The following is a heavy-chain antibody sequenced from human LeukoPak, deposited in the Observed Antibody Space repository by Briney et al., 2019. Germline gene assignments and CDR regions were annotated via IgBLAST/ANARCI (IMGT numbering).Heavy chain of an antibody. CDR1: GFTVSCNY. V-gene: IGHV3-7*02. Sequence: TGGSLRLSCAASGFTVSCNYMRWVRQAPGKGLEWVANIKEDGTVKYYVESVKGRFTISRDNAKNSLYLQMNSLRAEDTAVYYCAALITMFEYWGQGTLVTVSS. J-gene: IGHJ4*02. CDR3: AALITMFEY. CDR2: IKEDGTVK. D-gene: IGHD3-10*01.